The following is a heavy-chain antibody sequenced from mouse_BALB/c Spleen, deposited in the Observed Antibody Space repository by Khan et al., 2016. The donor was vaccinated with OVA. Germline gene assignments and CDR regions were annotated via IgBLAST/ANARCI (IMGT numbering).Heavy chain of an antibody. D-gene: IGHD1-1*01. Sequence: EVQLVETGPGLVKPSQSLSLTCTVTGYSITSGYAWNWIRQFPGNKLEWMGYISYSGVTSYTPSLKSRISITRDTSKNQFFLQLNSVTTEDTATYNSARGNYYGYYFDYRGQGTTLTVSS. CDR1: GYSITSGYA. CDR2: ISYSGVT. J-gene: IGHJ2*01. CDR3: ARGNYYGYYFDY. V-gene: IGHV3-2*02.